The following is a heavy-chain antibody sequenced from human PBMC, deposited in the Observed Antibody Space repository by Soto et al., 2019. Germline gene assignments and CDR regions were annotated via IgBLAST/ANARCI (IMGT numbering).Heavy chain of an antibody. D-gene: IGHD1-26*01. V-gene: IGHV5-51*01. CDR1: GYRFSDYW. J-gene: IGHJ4*02. Sequence: EVQLVQSGAEVKKPGQSLKISCKGSGYRFSDYWIGWVRQMPGKGLEWMGIIFVDDFDTRYSPSFQGQVTISVDKSTRTAYLQWNSLKASDSGMYYCARLDGYSRSWYRFDYWGQGTLVTVSS. CDR3: ARLDGYSRSWYRFDY. CDR2: IFVDDFDT.